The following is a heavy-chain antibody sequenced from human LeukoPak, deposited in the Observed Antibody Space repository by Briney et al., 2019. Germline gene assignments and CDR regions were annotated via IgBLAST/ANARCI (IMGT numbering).Heavy chain of an antibody. CDR3: ARGGGSSSWYNYYYYMDV. J-gene: IGHJ6*03. V-gene: IGHV4-59*01. CDR1: GGSISSYY. D-gene: IGHD6-13*01. CDR2: IYYSGST. Sequence: PSETLSLTCTVSGGSISSYYWSWIRQPPGKGLEWIGYIYYSGSTNYNPSLKSRVTISVDTSKNQFSLKLSSVTAADTAVYYCARGGGSSSWYNYYYYMDVWGKGTTVTISS.